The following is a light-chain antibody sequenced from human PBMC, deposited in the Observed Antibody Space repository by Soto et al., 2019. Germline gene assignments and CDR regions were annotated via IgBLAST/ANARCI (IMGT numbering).Light chain of an antibody. CDR2: RTS. CDR3: QQRSIWPPT. V-gene: IGKV3-15*01. J-gene: IGKJ5*01. CDR1: QSISSN. Sequence: EIVMTQSPATLSVSPGERATLSCRASQSISSNLAWYQQKPGQAPRLLMFRTSSRATGFPARFSGSGSGTEFNLTISSLQSEDFGVYYCQQRSIWPPTFGQGTRLEIK.